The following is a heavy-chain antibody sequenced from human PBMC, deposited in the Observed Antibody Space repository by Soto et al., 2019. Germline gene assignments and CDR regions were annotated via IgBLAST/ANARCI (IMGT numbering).Heavy chain of an antibody. Sequence: PGESLKISCKGSGYSFISYWIGWVRQMPGKGLEWMGIIYPGDSDTRYSPSFQGQVTISADKSISTAYLQWSSLKASDTAMYYCARVVAATYYYDSSGYLLGAFDIWGQGTMVTASS. CDR2: IYPGDSDT. J-gene: IGHJ3*02. D-gene: IGHD3-22*01. CDR1: GYSFISYW. V-gene: IGHV5-51*01. CDR3: ARVVAATYYYDSSGYLLGAFDI.